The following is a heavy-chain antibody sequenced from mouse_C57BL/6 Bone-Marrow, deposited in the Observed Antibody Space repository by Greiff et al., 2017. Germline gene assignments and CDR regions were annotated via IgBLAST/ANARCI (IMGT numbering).Heavy chain of an antibody. CDR3: ARSRFFAY. Sequence: QVRLQQPGAELVKPGASGKRSGKASGYTFTSYGMHGVKKRPGRALEWTGRMDPNSGGTKYTERFKSEATQTVAKPSGTAYMQFSSLTSEDSAGYYCARSRFFAYWGQGTLVTVSA. V-gene: IGHV1-72*01. CDR1: GYTFTSYG. J-gene: IGHJ3*01. CDR2: MDPNSGGT.